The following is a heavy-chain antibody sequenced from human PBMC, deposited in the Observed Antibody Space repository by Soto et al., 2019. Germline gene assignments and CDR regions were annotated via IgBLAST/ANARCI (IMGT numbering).Heavy chain of an antibody. CDR3: AKETIAVGGPNYFDY. CDR1: GFTFSRYG. V-gene: IGHV3-30*18. J-gene: IGHJ4*02. CDR2: VSNDGLAQ. D-gene: IGHD6-19*01. Sequence: QVQLVESGGGVVQPGRSLRLLCEGSGFTFSRYGMHWVRQAPGMGLEWVAVVSNDGLAQYYGDSVKGRFTISRDNSQNNLYLQMNNLRTQDTAIYYCAKETIAVGGPNYFDYWGQGPLVTVSS.